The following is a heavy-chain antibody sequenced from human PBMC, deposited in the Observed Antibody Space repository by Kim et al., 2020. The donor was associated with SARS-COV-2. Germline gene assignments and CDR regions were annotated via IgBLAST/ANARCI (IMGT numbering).Heavy chain of an antibody. Sequence: SETLSLTCTVSGGSISSSSYYWGWIRQPPGKGLEWIGSIYYSGSTYYNPSLKSRVTISVDTSKNQFSLKLSSVTAADTAVYYCARDAGYSYGPLDYWGQG. CDR1: GGSISSSSYY. V-gene: IGHV4-39*07. CDR2: IYYSGST. CDR3: ARDAGYSYGPLDY. D-gene: IGHD5-18*01. J-gene: IGHJ4*02.